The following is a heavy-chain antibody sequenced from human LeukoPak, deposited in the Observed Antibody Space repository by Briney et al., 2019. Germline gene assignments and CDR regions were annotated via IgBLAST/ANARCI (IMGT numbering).Heavy chain of an antibody. Sequence: GGSLRLSCAASGFIFSRSWMHWVRQAPDKGLVWVSGISGDERNTTYADSVKGRFTISRDNAKNTLYPQMNSLRAEDTAVYYCARASWVEFDPWGQGTLVTVSS. CDR3: ARASWVEFDP. CDR1: GFIFSRSW. CDR2: ISGDERNT. V-gene: IGHV3-74*01. J-gene: IGHJ5*02.